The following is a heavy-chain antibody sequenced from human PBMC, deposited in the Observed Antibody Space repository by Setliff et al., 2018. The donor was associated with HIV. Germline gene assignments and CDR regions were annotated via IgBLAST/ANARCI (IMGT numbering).Heavy chain of an antibody. V-gene: IGHV4-39*07. D-gene: IGHD1-26*01. CDR3: ARDASQGAFDAFDI. CDR1: GGSISSSSYY. J-gene: IGHJ3*02. Sequence: PSETLSLTCTVSGGSISSSSYYWGWLRQPPGKGMEWIGSSYYSGSTYYNPSLKSRVTISVDTSKNQFSLKLSSVTAADTAVYYCARDASQGAFDAFDIWGQGTMVTVSS. CDR2: SYYSGST.